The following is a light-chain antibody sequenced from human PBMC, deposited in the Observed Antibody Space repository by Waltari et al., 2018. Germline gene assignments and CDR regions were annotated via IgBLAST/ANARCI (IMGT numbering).Light chain of an antibody. J-gene: IGKJ1*01. V-gene: IGKV4-1*01. Sequence: DIVMTQSPDSLAVSVGERATINCKSSPGLLYHPNNKHYIGWYQQKPGQPPKLLIYWASTRQPGVPDRFSGSGSGTDFTLTITSLQAEDVAVYYCQQFYQTPPTFGQGTKVEIK. CDR2: WAS. CDR1: PGLLYHPNNKHY. CDR3: QQFYQTPPT.